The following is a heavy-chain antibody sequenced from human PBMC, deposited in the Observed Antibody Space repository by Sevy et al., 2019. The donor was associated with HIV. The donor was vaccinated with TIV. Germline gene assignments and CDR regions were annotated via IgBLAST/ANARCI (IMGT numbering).Heavy chain of an antibody. J-gene: IGHJ4*02. Sequence: GGSLRLSCAASRFTFSTYDIHWVRQAPGKGLEWVAVISHDRSYQYYTDSVKGRFTISRDDSKNKAYLQMNSLRADDSGVYYCAKGQGYDYIWGNERSEYYFDYWGQGTLVTVSS. CDR2: ISHDRSYQ. CDR1: RFTFSTYD. CDR3: AKGQGYDYIWGNERSEYYFDY. D-gene: IGHD3-16*01. V-gene: IGHV3-30*18.